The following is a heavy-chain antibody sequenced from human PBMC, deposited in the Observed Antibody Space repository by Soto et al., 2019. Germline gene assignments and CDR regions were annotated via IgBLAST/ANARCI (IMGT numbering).Heavy chain of an antibody. CDR3: ARGGIAAAGNLWFDP. CDR2: IIPILGIA. CDR1: GGTFSSYT. D-gene: IGHD6-13*01. V-gene: IGHV1-69*02. J-gene: IGHJ5*02. Sequence: SVKVSCKASGGTFSSYTISWVRQAPGQGLEWMGRIIPILGIANYAQKFQGRVTITADKSTSTAYMELSSLRSEDTAVYYCARGGIAAAGNLWFDPWGQGTLVTRLL.